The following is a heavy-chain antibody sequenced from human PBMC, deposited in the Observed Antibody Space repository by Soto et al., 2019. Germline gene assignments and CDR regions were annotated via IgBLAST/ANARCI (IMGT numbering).Heavy chain of an antibody. Sequence: QVQLQQWGAGLLKPSETLSLTCAVYGGSFSGYYWSWIRQPPGKGLEWIGEINHRGSTNYNPSLKSRVTISVDTSKNQFSLKLSSVTAADTAVYYCARGRLRYFDWFSWGQGTLVTVSS. J-gene: IGHJ4*02. D-gene: IGHD3-9*01. CDR1: GGSFSGYY. V-gene: IGHV4-34*01. CDR3: ARGRLRYFDWFS. CDR2: INHRGST.